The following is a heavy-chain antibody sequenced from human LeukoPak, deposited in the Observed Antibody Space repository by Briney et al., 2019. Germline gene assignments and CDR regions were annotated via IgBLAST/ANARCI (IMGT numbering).Heavy chain of an antibody. J-gene: IGHJ5*02. Sequence: SETLSLTCTVSGGSISSYYWSWIRQPPGKGLEWIGYIYTSGSTNYNPSLKSRVTISVDTSKNQFSLKLSSVTAADTAVYYCARHWAVGGSAAGNWFAPWGQGTLTTVTA. CDR1: GGSISSYY. D-gene: IGHD6-13*01. CDR2: IYTSGST. V-gene: IGHV4-4*09. CDR3: ARHWAVGGSAAGNWFAP.